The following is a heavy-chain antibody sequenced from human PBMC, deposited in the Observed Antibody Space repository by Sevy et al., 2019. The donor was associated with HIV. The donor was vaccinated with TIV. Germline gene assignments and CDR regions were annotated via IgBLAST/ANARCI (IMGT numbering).Heavy chain of an antibody. V-gene: IGHV3-48*03. J-gene: IGHJ4*02. Sequence: GGSLRLSCAASGFRFSSYEMNWVRQAPGKWLEWVASISNSGTNIYYSDSVRGRFTISRDTAKNSLYLQMNSMRAEDTAVYYCARDLAPSDTTAAHFDYWGQGTLVTVSS. CDR2: ISNSGTNI. CDR1: GFRFSSYE. CDR3: ARDLAPSDTTAAHFDY. D-gene: IGHD4-17*01.